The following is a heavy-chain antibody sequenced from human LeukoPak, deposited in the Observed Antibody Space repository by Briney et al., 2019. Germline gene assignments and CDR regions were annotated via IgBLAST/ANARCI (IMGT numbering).Heavy chain of an antibody. J-gene: IGHJ4*02. CDR3: ARDLNYYDNSGYAYYFDS. Sequence: SQTLSLTCAISGDSVSSNNAAWTWIRQSPSRGLEWLGRTYYRSKWYNDYAVSVKSRISINPDTSKNQFSLQLNSVTPEDTAVYYCARDLNYYDNSGYAYYFDSWGQGTLVTVSS. D-gene: IGHD3-22*01. CDR2: TYYRSKWYN. V-gene: IGHV6-1*01. CDR1: GDSVSSNNAA.